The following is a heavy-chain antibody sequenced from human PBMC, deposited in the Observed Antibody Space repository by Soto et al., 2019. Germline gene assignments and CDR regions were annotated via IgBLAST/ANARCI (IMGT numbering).Heavy chain of an antibody. J-gene: IGHJ5*02. Sequence: QVHLVQSGAEVMMPGASVKVSCKASGYTFTDYFMHWVRQAPGQGLEWMGIINPRSGDTGYEQKFQGRVTMTTDTSTSTVYMELSGLTSDDTAIYYCARRDCYSSHCFSDWFDPWGQGTLVTVSS. CDR1: GYTFTDYF. D-gene: IGHD6-13*01. V-gene: IGHV1-46*03. CDR2: INPRSGDT. CDR3: ARRDCYSSHCFSDWFDP.